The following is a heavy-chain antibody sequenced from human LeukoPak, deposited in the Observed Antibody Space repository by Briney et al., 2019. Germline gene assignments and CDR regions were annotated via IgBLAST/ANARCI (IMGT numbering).Heavy chain of an antibody. CDR1: GFTFNNAW. CDR3: ATEYYGAYNF. J-gene: IGHJ4*02. CDR2: IKSKSDGGTT. D-gene: IGHD4-17*01. Sequence: GGSLRLSCSASGFTFNNAWMSWVRQAPGKGLEWVGRIKSKSDGGTTDYAAPVKGRFTISRDDSKNTLYLQMNSLKTEDTAVYFCATEYYGAYNFWGQGTLVTVSS. V-gene: IGHV3-15*01.